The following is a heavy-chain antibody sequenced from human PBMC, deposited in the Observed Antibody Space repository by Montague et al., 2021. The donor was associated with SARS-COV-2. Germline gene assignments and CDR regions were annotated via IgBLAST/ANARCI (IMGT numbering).Heavy chain of an antibody. CDR2: IKSKTDGGTT. J-gene: IGHJ2*01. D-gene: IGHD3-9*01. CDR3: TTERPNFDWLLLAGRSYWYFDL. CDR1: GFTFSNAW. Sequence: SWSFSCDASGFTFSNAWMSWVRQAPGKGLEWVGRIKSKTDGGTTDYAAPVKGRFTISRDDSKNTLYLQMNSLKTEDTAVYYCTTERPNFDWLLLAGRSYWYFDLWGRGTLVTVSS. V-gene: IGHV3-15*01.